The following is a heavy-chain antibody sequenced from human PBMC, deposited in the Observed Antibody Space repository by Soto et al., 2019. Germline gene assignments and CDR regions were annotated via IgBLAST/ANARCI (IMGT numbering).Heavy chain of an antibody. J-gene: IGHJ4*02. CDR2: IYWDDDK. V-gene: IGHV2-5*02. Sequence: SGPTLVKPTQTLTLTCTFSGFSLSTSGVGVGWIRQPPGKALEWLALIYWDDDKRYSPSLKSRLTITKDTSKNQVVLTMTNMDPVDTATYYCAHRRISSGRPWGRGNKDFFDYWGQGTLVTVSS. D-gene: IGHD6-19*01. CDR3: AHRRISSGRPWGRGNKDFFDY. CDR1: GFSLSTSGVG.